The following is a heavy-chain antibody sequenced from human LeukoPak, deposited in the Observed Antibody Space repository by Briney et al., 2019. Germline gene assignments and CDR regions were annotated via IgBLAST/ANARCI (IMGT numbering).Heavy chain of an antibody. V-gene: IGHV3-7*01. D-gene: IGHD2-8*01. CDR3: ARDHVAPGLIFDS. J-gene: IGHJ4*02. CDR1: GFTFSSHW. Sequence: GGSQRLPCAASGFTFSSHWMTWVRQAPGKGLEWVANINPDGSEVYYVDSAKGRFTISRDNAQNSLYVQMHSLRAEDTAVYYCARDHVAPGLIFDSWGQGALVTVSS. CDR2: INPDGSEV.